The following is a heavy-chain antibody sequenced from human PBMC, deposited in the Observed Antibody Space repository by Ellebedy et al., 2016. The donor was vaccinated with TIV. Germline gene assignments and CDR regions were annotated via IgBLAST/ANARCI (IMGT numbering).Heavy chain of an antibody. D-gene: IGHD4-17*01. V-gene: IGHV3-48*04. CDR2: ISHSSITI. CDR3: AREGAYGDYAQVSFPFDP. Sequence: GGSLRLSCAASGFSFTSYSMNWVRQAPGKGLEWISYISHSSITIKYADSVKGRFTVSRDNSKNSLDLQMNSLRVEDSALYHCAREGAYGDYAQVSFPFDPWGQGTLVIVSS. CDR1: GFSFTSYS. J-gene: IGHJ5*02.